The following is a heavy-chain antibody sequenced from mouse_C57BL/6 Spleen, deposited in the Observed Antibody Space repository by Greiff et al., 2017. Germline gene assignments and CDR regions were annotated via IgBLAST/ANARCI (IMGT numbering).Heavy chain of an antibody. CDR1: GYAFSSSW. Sequence: QVQLQPSGPELVKPGASVKLSCKASGYAFSSSWMNWVQQRPGKGLEWIGRIYPGDGDTTYNGKFKGKATLTADKSSSTAYMQLSSLTSEDSAVYFGGYYDYGWGQGTSVTVSS. CDR2: IYPGDGDT. J-gene: IGHJ4*01. D-gene: IGHD2-4*01. V-gene: IGHV1-82*01. CDR3: GYYDYG.